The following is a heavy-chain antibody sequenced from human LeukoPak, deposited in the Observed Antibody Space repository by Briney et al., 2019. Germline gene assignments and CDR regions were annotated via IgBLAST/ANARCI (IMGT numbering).Heavy chain of an antibody. CDR1: GYTFTGYY. D-gene: IGHD3-9*01. Sequence: ASVKVSCKASGYTFTGYYMHWVRQAPGQGLEWMGWINPNTGDTNYAQKFQGRVTMTRDTSKNQVVLTMTNMDPVDTATYYCARTALNYYDILTDTAYCFDYWGQGTLVTVSS. CDR3: ARTALNYYDILTDTAYCFDY. J-gene: IGHJ4*02. V-gene: IGHV1-2*02. CDR2: INPNTGDT.